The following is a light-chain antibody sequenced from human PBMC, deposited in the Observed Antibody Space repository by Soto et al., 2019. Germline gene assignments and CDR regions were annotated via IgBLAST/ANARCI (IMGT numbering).Light chain of an antibody. Sequence: QPVLTQPPSASGTPGQRVTMSCSGSGSNIGPNYVYWFQQFPGTAPKLLIYNNDQRPSGVPDRFSGSKSGTSASLAISGLQSDDEADYYCATWDDSLNGVVFGGGTKLTVL. CDR3: ATWDDSLNGVV. J-gene: IGLJ2*01. CDR2: NND. V-gene: IGLV1-44*01. CDR1: GSNIGPNY.